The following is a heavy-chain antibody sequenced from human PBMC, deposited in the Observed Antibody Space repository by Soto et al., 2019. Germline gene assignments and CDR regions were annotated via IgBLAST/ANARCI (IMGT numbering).Heavy chain of an antibody. CDR1: GYSFTSYW. J-gene: IGHJ6*03. V-gene: IGHV5-51*01. CDR2: IYPGDSDT. Sequence: PGESLKISCKGSGYSFTSYWIGWVRQMPGKGLEWMGIIYPGDSDTRYSPSFQGRVTISADKSISTAYLQWSSLKASDTAMYYCARAGHSYYYYMDVWGKGTTVTVSS. CDR3: ARAGHSYYYYMDV.